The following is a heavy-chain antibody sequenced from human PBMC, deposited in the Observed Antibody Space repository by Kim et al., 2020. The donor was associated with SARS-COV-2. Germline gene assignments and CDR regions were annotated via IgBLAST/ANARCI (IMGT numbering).Heavy chain of an antibody. J-gene: IGHJ3*02. V-gene: IGHV3-15*01. CDR2: IKSKTDGGTT. Sequence: GGSLRLSCAASGFTFSNAWMSWVRQAPGKGLEWVGRIKSKTDGGTTDYAAPVKGRFTISRDDSKNTLYLQMNSLKTEDTAVYYCTTGPRMVRGVIMWAFDIWGQGTMVTVSS. CDR3: TTGPRMVRGVIMWAFDI. D-gene: IGHD3-10*01. CDR1: GFTFSNAW.